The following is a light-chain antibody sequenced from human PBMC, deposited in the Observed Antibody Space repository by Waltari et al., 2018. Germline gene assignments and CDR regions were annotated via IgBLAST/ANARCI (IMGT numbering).Light chain of an antibody. V-gene: IGKV3-15*01. J-gene: IGKJ5*01. CDR2: GAS. CDR1: QSISTN. CDR3: QQYNNWPRT. Sequence: EQVMTHSPATLSASPGERATLSCRASQSISTNLAWYQQKPSQAPRLLIYGASTRATGIPARFSGSGSGTEFTLSISSLQSEDFAIYYCQQYNNWPRTFGQGTRLEIK.